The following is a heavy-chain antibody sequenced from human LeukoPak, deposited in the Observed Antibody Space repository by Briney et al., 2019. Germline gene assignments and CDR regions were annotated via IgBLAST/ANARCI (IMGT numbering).Heavy chain of an antibody. CDR1: GFTFSEYS. CDR3: AKGGYTTCFDP. Sequence: PGGSLRLSCAASGFTFSEYSMSWVRQAPGKGLEWVSNIRSNGRDRYYTDSVKGRFTISRDNSKNTLYLEMNSLRAEDTAVYYCAKGGYTTCFDPWGQGTLVTVSS. CDR2: IRSNGRDR. J-gene: IGHJ5*02. V-gene: IGHV3-23*01. D-gene: IGHD2-15*01.